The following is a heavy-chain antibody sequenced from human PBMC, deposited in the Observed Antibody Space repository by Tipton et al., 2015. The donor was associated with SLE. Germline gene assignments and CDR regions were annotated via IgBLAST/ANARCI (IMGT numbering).Heavy chain of an antibody. CDR2: ISYSGTT. J-gene: IGHJ3*02. CDR3: ARNCGGECFAAFDI. D-gene: IGHD2-21*01. Sequence: TLSLTCTVSGGSISSYYWTWIRQTPGRGLDWIGSISYSGTTNYNPSLKSRVTISVDTSKNQFSLKLSSVTAADTAVYYCARNCGGECFAAFDIWGQGTMVPVSS. V-gene: IGHV4-59*08. CDR1: GGSISSYY.